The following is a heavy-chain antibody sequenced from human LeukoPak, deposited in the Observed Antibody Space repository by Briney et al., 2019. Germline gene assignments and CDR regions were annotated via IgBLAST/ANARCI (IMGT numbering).Heavy chain of an antibody. J-gene: IGHJ4*02. CDR2: ILVDENKK. CDR1: GFTFSIYG. D-gene: IGHD1-1*01. Sequence: GALRLSCAASGFTFSIYGMHWVRQAPGKGLEWVAVILVDENKKYYADSVKGRFTISRDNSENTLYLHVNSLRDEDTAVYYCVRDHDWSFDLWGQGALVTVSS. CDR3: VRDHDWSFDL. V-gene: IGHV3-33*01.